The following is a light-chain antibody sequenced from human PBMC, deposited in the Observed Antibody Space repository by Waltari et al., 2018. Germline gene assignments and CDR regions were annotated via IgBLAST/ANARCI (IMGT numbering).Light chain of an antibody. V-gene: IGKV3-20*01. CDR2: GAS. CDR3: QHYVRLPVA. Sequence: EIVLTQSPGTLSLSPGERATLSCRASQSVGRTLAWYQQKPGQAPRLLIYGASNRATGTPDRFSGSGSGTDFSLTISRLDPAYFAVYYCQHYVRLPVAFGQGTTVEIK. J-gene: IGKJ1*01. CDR1: QSVGRT.